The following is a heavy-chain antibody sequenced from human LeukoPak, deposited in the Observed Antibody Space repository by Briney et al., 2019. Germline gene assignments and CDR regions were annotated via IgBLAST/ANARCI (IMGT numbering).Heavy chain of an antibody. J-gene: IGHJ4*02. CDR2: IYTSGST. V-gene: IGHV4-4*09. CDR3: ARALSPRIAAAGTCFDY. CDR1: GGSISRYY. D-gene: IGHD6-13*01. Sequence: PSETLSLTCTVSGGSISRYYWSWIRQPPGKGLEWIGNIYTSGSTNYNPSLKSRVTISVDTSKNQFSLKLSSVTAADTAVYYCARALSPRIAAAGTCFDYWGQGTLVTVSS.